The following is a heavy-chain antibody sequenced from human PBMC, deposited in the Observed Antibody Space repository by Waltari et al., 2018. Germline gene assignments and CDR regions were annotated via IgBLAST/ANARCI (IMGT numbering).Heavy chain of an antibody. Sequence: QIQLQESGPGLLEPSETLSLTCDVSAYAVNSGFYWGWIRQPPGRGLEWIGTTYHDGPTLYHPTLKSRLTISMDTSKTQFFLKVNSVTATDTAMYYCMRQALGYCTSAACRRLESWGQGTLVTVSS. CDR3: MRQALGYCTSAACRRLES. CDR2: TYHDGPT. CDR1: AYAVNSGFY. V-gene: IGHV4-38-2*01. D-gene: IGHD2-8*02. J-gene: IGHJ4*02.